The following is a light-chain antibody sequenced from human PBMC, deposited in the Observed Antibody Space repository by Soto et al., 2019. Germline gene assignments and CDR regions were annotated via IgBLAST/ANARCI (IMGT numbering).Light chain of an antibody. V-gene: IGKV1-27*01. J-gene: IGKJ5*01. CDR3: QKYNSAPLT. CDR2: AAS. Sequence: DIQMTQSPATLSASVGDRVTITCRASQGISSYLAWYQQKPGTVPDLLIYAASTLQSGVPSRFSGSGSGTDFTLTISSLQPEDVATYYCQKYNSAPLTFGQGTRREIK. CDR1: QGISSY.